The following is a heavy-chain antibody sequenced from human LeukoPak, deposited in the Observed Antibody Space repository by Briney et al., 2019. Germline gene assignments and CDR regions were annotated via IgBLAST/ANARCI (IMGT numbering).Heavy chain of an antibody. D-gene: IGHD5-12*01. J-gene: IGHJ4*02. V-gene: IGHV1-69*13. CDR3: ARQPNGYDYIN. Sequence: ASVKVSCKASGGTFSSYAFSWVRQAPGQGLEWMGGIIPIVGTTNYAQMFQGRVTITADESTSTAYMELSSLRSEDTAVYYCARQPNGYDYINWGQGTLVTVSS. CDR2: IIPIVGTT. CDR1: GGTFSSYA.